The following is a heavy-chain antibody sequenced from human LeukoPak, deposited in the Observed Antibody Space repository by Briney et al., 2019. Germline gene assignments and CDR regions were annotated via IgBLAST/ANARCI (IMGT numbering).Heavy chain of an antibody. CDR1: GGSLSSGDYY. CDR3: ARALGRGVTTTLPYYYYGMDV. Sequence: SQTLSLTCTVSGGSLSSGDYYWSWIRQPPGKGLEWLGYIYYSGSTYYNPSPKSRVTISVATSKNQFSLKLSSVTAADTAVYYCARALGRGVTTTLPYYYYGMDVWGQGTTVTVSS. D-gene: IGHD4-17*01. J-gene: IGHJ6*02. V-gene: IGHV4-30-4*01. CDR2: IYYSGST.